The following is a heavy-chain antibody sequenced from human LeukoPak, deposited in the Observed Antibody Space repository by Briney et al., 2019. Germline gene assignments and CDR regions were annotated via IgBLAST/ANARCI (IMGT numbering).Heavy chain of an antibody. J-gene: IGHJ4*02. Sequence: SVKVSCKASGGTFSSYAISWVRQAPGQGLEWMGRIIPILGIANYAQKFQGRVTITADKSTSTAYMELNSLRAEDTAVYYCAKGSLVLGGPTPYFDYWGQGTLVTVSS. V-gene: IGHV1-69*04. CDR1: GGTFSSYA. CDR3: AKGSLVLGGPTPYFDY. D-gene: IGHD4-23*01. CDR2: IIPILGIA.